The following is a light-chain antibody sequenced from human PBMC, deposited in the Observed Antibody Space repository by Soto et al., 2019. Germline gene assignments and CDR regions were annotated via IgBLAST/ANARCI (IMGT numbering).Light chain of an antibody. V-gene: IGKV3-15*01. Sequence: EIVMTQSPATLSVSPGERATLSCRASQSLRSNLAWYQQKPGQSPRLLIYGASTRATGIPARFSGSGSGTEFTLTISSLQSEDFEVYYCQQYNDWLPITFGQGTRLEIK. J-gene: IGKJ5*01. CDR1: QSLRSN. CDR3: QQYNDWLPIT. CDR2: GAS.